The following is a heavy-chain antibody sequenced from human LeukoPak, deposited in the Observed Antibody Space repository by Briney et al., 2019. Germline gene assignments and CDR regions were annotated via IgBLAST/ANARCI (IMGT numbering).Heavy chain of an antibody. D-gene: IGHD4-17*01. V-gene: IGHV4-59*01. J-gene: IGHJ6*03. Sequence: SETLSLTCTVSGGSISSYYWSWLRQPPGKGLEWIGYIYYTGSTNYNPSLKSRVTMSVDTSKNQFSLKLSSVTAADTAVYYCANYGHYHLDVWGKGTTVTVSS. CDR2: IYYTGST. CDR1: GGSISSYY. CDR3: ANYGHYHLDV.